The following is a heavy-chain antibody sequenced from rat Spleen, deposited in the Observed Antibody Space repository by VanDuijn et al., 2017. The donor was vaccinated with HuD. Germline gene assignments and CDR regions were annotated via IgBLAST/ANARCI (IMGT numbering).Heavy chain of an antibody. CDR1: GFSFSNYG. D-gene: IGHD1-2*01. V-gene: IGHV5-19*01. CDR2: ISPDGGST. Sequence: EVQLVESGGGLVQPGRSLKLSCAASGFSFSNYGMHWIRQAPTKGLEWVASISPDGGSTYYPDSMKGRFTISRDNAENTVYLQMNSLRTEDTATYFCGKDMNYFSTYPFYLMGAWGQGTSVTVSS. J-gene: IGHJ4*01. CDR3: GKDMNYFSTYPFYLMGA.